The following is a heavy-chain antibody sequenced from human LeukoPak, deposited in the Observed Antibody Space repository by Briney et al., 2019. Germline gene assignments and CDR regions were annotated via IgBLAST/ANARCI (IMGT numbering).Heavy chain of an antibody. D-gene: IGHD2-15*01. Sequence: ASVKVSCKASGYTFTSYGISWVRQAPGQGLEWMGWISACNGNTNYAQKLQGRVTMTTDTSTSTAYMELRSLRSDDTAVYYCARDTLLGYCSGGSCYSEDYWGQGTLVTVSS. J-gene: IGHJ4*02. CDR1: GYTFTSYG. CDR2: ISACNGNT. CDR3: ARDTLLGYCSGGSCYSEDY. V-gene: IGHV1-18*01.